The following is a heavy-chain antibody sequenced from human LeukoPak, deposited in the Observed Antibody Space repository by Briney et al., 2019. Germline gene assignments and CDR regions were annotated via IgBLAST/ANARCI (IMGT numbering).Heavy chain of an antibody. V-gene: IGHV4-39*01. CDR1: GDSISSSSYY. J-gene: IGHJ4*02. CDR3: ARHNLGNSGSYL. D-gene: IGHD1-26*01. Sequence: PAETLSLTCTVYGDSISSSSYYWGWIRQTPGKGLEWIGSMYYSGTTNYNPSLKSRVTISVDTSKNQFSLKLSSVTAADTAVYYCARHNLGNSGSYLWGQGTLVTVSS. CDR2: MYYSGTT.